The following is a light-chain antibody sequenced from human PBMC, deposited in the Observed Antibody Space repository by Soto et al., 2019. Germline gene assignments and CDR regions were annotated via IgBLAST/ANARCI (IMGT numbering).Light chain of an antibody. J-gene: IGKJ5*01. CDR3: QHCDSLPFT. V-gene: IGKV1-33*01. Sequence: DIQMTQSPSSLSASVGDRVTISCQASQDISNSLNWYQQKPGKAPKLLIYDASNLETGVPSRFSGSGSGTDFTFTISSLQPEDIATYYCQHCDSLPFTFGQGTRLEI. CDR1: QDISNS. CDR2: DAS.